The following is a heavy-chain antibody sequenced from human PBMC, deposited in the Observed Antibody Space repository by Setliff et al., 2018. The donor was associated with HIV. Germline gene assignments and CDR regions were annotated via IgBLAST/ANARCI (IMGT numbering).Heavy chain of an antibody. Sequence: TLSLTCTVSGGSISSGGYYWSWIRQHPGKGLEWIGYIYYSGSTYYNPSLKSRVTISVDTSKNQFSLKLSSVTAADTAEYYCARAAPYYDYVWGSYRHFDYWGQGTLVTVSS. J-gene: IGHJ4*02. V-gene: IGHV4-31*03. D-gene: IGHD3-16*02. CDR1: GGSISSGGYY. CDR2: IYYSGST. CDR3: ARAAPYYDYVWGSYRHFDY.